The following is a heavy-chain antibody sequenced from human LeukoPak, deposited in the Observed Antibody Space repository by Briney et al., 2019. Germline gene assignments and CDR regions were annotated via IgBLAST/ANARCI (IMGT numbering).Heavy chain of an antibody. CDR1: GGSISTYY. D-gene: IGHD3-10*01. CDR3: ARHLYYYYGMDV. V-gene: IGHV4-59*08. J-gene: IGHJ6*02. CDR2: IYYSGST. Sequence: SETLSLSCTVSGGSISTYYWSWIRQPPGKGLEWIGYIYYSGSTNYNPSLKSRVTISVDTSKNQFSLKLSSVTAADTAVYYCARHLYYYYGMDVWGQGTTVTVSS.